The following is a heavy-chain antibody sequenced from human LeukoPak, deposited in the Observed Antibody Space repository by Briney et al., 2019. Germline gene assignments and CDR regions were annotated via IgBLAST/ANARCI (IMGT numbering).Heavy chain of an antibody. Sequence: GGSLRLSCAASGFTFSGSAMHWVRQASGKGLEWVGRIRSKANSYATAYAASVKGRFTISRDDSKNTAYLQMNGLKTEGTAVYYCTRRGEYDDFDYWGQGTLVTVSS. CDR3: TRRGEYDDFDY. V-gene: IGHV3-73*01. CDR1: GFTFSGSA. CDR2: IRSKANSYAT. D-gene: IGHD2/OR15-2a*01. J-gene: IGHJ4*02.